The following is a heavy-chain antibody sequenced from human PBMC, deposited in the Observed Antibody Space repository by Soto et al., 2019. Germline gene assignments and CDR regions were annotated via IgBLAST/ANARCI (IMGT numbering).Heavy chain of an antibody. CDR2: IYPGDSDT. V-gene: IGHV5-51*01. CDR1: GYSFTSYW. D-gene: IGHD3-10*01. Sequence: GESLKISCKASGYSFTSYWIGWVRQMPGKGLEWMGIIYPGDSDTRYSPSFQGQVTISADKSITTAYLQWSSLKASDTAMYYCASHSGWFGDLQTCYYYYGMGVWAQGTTVTVPS. CDR3: ASHSGWFGDLQTCYYYYGMGV. J-gene: IGHJ6*02.